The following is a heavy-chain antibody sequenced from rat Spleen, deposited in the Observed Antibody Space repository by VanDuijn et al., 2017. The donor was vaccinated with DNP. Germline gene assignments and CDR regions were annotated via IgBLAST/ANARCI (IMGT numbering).Heavy chain of an antibody. CDR3: TRQGSGIDY. V-gene: IGHV2-30*01. CDR2: KWSGGST. D-gene: IGHD5-1*01. J-gene: IGHJ2*01. CDR1: GFSLSNYN. Sequence: QVQLKESGPGLVLPSQTLSLTCTVSGFSLSNYNVHWVRQPTGKGLEWMGAKWSGGSTDYNSALKSRLCISRDTSKSQVFLKMNSLQTEDTAIYFCTRQGSGIDYWGQGVMVTVSS.